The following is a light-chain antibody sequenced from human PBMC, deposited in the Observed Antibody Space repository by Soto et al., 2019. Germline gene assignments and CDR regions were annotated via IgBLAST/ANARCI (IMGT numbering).Light chain of an antibody. CDR1: SSDVGAYNY. CDR3: SSYADSNTLV. Sequence: QSALTQPPSASGSPGQSVTISCTGTSSDVGAYNYVSWYQQHPGKAPKLMSYDVSKRPSGVPDRFSGSKSGNTASLTVSGLQAEDEADYYCSSYADSNTLVFGGGTKLTVL. J-gene: IGLJ2*01. CDR2: DVS. V-gene: IGLV2-8*01.